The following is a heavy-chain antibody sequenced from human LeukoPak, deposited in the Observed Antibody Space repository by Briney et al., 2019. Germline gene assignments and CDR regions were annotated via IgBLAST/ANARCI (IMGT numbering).Heavy chain of an antibody. Sequence: SVKVSCKASGGTFSSYAISWVRQAPGQGLEWMGGIIPIFGTANYAQKFQGRVTITADESTSTAYMELSSLRSEDTAVYYCASSPKGGGLEGYYYYYGMDVWGKGTTVTVSS. J-gene: IGHJ6*04. V-gene: IGHV1-69*01. CDR1: GGTFSSYA. CDR2: IIPIFGTA. CDR3: ASSPKGGGLEGYYYYYGMDV. D-gene: IGHD3-16*01.